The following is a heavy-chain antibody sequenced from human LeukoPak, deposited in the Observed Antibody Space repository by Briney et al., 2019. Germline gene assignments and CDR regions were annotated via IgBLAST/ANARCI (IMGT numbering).Heavy chain of an antibody. CDR3: ARVLLWFGERWFDP. Sequence: SETLSLTCIVSGGSISSYYWSWIRQPPGKGLEWIGYIYYSGSTNYNPSLKSRVTISVDTSKNQFSLKLSSVTAADTAVYYCARVLLWFGERWFDPWGQGTLVTVSS. J-gene: IGHJ5*02. CDR1: GGSISSYY. V-gene: IGHV4-59*01. D-gene: IGHD3-10*01. CDR2: IYYSGST.